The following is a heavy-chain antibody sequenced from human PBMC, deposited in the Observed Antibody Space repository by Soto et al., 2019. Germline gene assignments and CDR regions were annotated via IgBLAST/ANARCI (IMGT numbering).Heavy chain of an antibody. CDR1: GLTFSGYW. V-gene: IGHV3-74*01. CDR2: IRSDGSTT. CDR3: VLSDWFDP. J-gene: IGHJ5*02. Sequence: PGRSLRLSCAASGLTFSGYWMHWVRQAPGKGLVWVSRIRSDGSTTSYADSVKGRFTISRDNARNTLYLQMNSLRAEDTAVYYCVLSDWFDPWGQGTLVTVSS.